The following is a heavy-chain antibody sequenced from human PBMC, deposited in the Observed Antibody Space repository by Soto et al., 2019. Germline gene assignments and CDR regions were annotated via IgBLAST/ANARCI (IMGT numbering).Heavy chain of an antibody. CDR1: GFTVSSNY. J-gene: IGHJ6*03. CDR3: ARLRGCSSTSCYITYYYYYMDV. CDR2: IYSGGST. Sequence: EGSLRLSCAASGFTVSSNYMSWVRQAPGKGLEWVSVIYSGGSTYYADSVKGRFTISRDNSKNTLYLQMNSLRAEDTAVYYCARLRGCSSTSCYITYYYYYMDVWGKGTTVTVSS. V-gene: IGHV3-66*04. D-gene: IGHD2-2*02.